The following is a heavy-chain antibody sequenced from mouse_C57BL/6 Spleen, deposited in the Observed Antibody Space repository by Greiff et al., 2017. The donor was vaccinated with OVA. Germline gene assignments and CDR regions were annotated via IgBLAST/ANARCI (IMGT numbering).Heavy chain of an antibody. V-gene: IGHV5-17*01. J-gene: IGHJ2*01. CDR1: GFTFSDYG. CDR3: AREGLYYGNPYYFDY. D-gene: IGHD2-1*01. Sequence: EVQLVESGGGLVKPGGSLKLSCAASGFTFSDYGMHWVRQAPEKGLEWVAYISSGSRTIYYADTVKGRFTISRDNAKNTLFLQMTILRSEDTAMYYCAREGLYYGNPYYFDYWGQGTTLTVSS. CDR2: ISSGSRTI.